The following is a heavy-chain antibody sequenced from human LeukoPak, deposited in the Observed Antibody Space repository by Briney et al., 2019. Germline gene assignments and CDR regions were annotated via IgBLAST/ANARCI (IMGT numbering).Heavy chain of an antibody. D-gene: IGHD6-19*01. CDR2: MNPNSGNT. J-gene: IGHJ4*02. V-gene: IGHV1-8*01. CDR1: GYTFTSYD. CDR3: ARGLVGAVAYYFDY. Sequence: ASVKVSCKASGYTFTSYDINWVRQATGQGLEWMGWMNPNSGNTGYAQKFQGRVTMTRNTSISTAYMELSSLRSEDTAVYYCARGLVGAVAYYFDYWGQGTLVTVSS.